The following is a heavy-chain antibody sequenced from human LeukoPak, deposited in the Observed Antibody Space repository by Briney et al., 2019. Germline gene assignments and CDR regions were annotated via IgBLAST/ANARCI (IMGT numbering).Heavy chain of an antibody. V-gene: IGHV3-48*03. CDR3: ARDQYVWGSYRQSFDY. CDR2: ISSSGSTI. CDR1: GFTFSSYE. Sequence: PGGSLRLSCAAPGFTFSSYEMNWVRQAPGKGLEWVSYISSSGSTIYYADSVKGRFTISRDNAKNSLYLQMNSLRAEDTAVYYYARDQYVWGSYRQSFDYWGQGTLVTVSS. D-gene: IGHD3-16*02. J-gene: IGHJ4*02.